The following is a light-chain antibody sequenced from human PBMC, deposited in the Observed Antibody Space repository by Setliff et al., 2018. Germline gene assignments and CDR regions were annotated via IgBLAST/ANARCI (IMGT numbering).Light chain of an antibody. CDR2: EVS. V-gene: IGLV2-14*01. CDR3: SSHSSTGTYV. CDR1: SSDVGYYNY. Sequence: QSVLTQPASVSGSPGQSITISCTGTSSDVGYYNYVSWYQQHPGEAPQLKIYEVSNRPSGVSDRFTGSKSGNTASLTISGLQAGDEADYYCSSHSSTGTYVFGTGTKGTV. J-gene: IGLJ1*01.